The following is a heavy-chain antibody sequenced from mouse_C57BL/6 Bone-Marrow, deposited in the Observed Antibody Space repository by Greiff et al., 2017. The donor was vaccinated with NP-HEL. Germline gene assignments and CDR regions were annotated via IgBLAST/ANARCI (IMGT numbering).Heavy chain of an antibody. J-gene: IGHJ1*03. CDR2: IWRGGST. CDR1: GFSLTSYG. V-gene: IGHV2-5*01. Sequence: QVQLKESGPGLVQPSQSLSITCTVSGFSLTSYGVHWVRQSPGKGLEWLGVIWRGGSTDYNAAFMSRLSITKDNSKSQVFFKMNSLQDDDTAIYYCAKRHGSSYGYFDVWGTGTTVTVSS. D-gene: IGHD1-1*01. CDR3: AKRHGSSYGYFDV.